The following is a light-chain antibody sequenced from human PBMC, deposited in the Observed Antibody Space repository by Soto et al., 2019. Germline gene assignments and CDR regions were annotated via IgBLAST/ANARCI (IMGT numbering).Light chain of an antibody. V-gene: IGKV3-11*01. CDR3: QKCKVAPFT. CDR1: QSVSSY. J-gene: IGKJ4*01. Sequence: EIMLTQSPGTLSLSPGERATLSCRASQSVSSYLAWYQQKPGQAPRLLIYDASSRATGIPDRFSGSGSGTDFTLTISSLQPEDVATYYCQKCKVAPFTFGGGTKVDIK. CDR2: DAS.